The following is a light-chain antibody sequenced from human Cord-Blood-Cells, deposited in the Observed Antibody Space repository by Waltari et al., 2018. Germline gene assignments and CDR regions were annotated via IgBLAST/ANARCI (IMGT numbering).Light chain of an antibody. CDR1: QSVSSY. V-gene: IGKV3-11*01. CDR3: QQRSNWPSYT. CDR2: DAS. Sequence: EIVLTQSPATLSLSPGERATLSCRPSQSVSSYLAWYQQNPGQAPRLLIYDASNRATGIPARFSGSGSGTDFTLTISSLEPEDFAVYYCQQRSNWPSYTFGQGTKLEIK. J-gene: IGKJ2*01.